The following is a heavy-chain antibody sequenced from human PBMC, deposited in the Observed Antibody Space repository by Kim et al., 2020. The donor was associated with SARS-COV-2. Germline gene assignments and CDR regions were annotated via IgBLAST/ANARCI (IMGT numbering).Heavy chain of an antibody. D-gene: IGHD5-18*01. CDR3: ARDPWIQLWLDYYYYGMDV. CDR1: GDSVSSNSAA. J-gene: IGHJ6*02. Sequence: SQTLSLTCAISGDSVSSNSAAWNWIRQSPSRGLEWLGRTYYRSKWYNDYAVSVKSRITINPDTSKNQFSLQLNSVTPEDTAVYYCARDPWIQLWLDYYYYGMDVWGQVTTVTVSS. V-gene: IGHV6-1*01. CDR2: TYYRSKWYN.